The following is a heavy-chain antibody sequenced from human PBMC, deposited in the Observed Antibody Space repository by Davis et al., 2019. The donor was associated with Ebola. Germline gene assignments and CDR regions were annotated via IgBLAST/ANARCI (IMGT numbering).Heavy chain of an antibody. D-gene: IGHD3-22*01. CDR3: VKGSITMTVVVYFDL. CDR2: ITNNGGST. CDR1: GFMFSSYA. Sequence: GGSLRLSCSVSGFMFSSYAVHWVRQAPGKGLQYVSGITNNGGSTYYADSVKGRFIISRDNSKNTLYLQMSSLRIEDTAVYYCVKGSITMTVVVYFDLWGQGTLVTVSS. J-gene: IGHJ4*02. V-gene: IGHV3-64D*06.